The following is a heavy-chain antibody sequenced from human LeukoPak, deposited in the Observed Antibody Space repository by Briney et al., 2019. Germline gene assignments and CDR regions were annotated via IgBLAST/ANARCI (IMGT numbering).Heavy chain of an antibody. CDR2: ISGSGGST. CDR1: GFTFSSYA. J-gene: IGHJ6*02. V-gene: IGHV3-23*01. CDR3: ANKPVSPAYGMDV. D-gene: IGHD2/OR15-2a*01. Sequence: PGGSLRLSCAASGFTFSSYAMSWVRQAPGKGPEWVSAISGSGGSTYYADSVKGRFTISRDNSKNTLYLQMNSLRAEDTAVYYCANKPVSPAYGMDVWGQGTTVTVSS.